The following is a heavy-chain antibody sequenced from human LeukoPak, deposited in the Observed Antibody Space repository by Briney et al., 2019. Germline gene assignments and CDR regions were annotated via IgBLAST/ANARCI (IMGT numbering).Heavy chain of an antibody. J-gene: IGHJ4*02. Sequence: ASVKVSCKASGYTFTGYHMHWVRQAPGQGLEWMGWINPNSGGTNYAQKFQGRVTMTRDTSISTAYMELSRLRSDDTAVYYCARDLSPDYYDSSGPFDYWGQGTLVTVSS. CDR1: GYTFTGYH. D-gene: IGHD3-22*01. V-gene: IGHV1-2*02. CDR3: ARDLSPDYYDSSGPFDY. CDR2: INPNSGGT.